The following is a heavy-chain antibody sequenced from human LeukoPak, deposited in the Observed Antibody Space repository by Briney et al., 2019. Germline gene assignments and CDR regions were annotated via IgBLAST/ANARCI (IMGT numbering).Heavy chain of an antibody. CDR1: GFTVSSNY. J-gene: IGHJ4*02. Sequence: GGSLRLSCAASGFTVSSNYMSWVRQAPGKGLEWVSLIYRGGSTYYADSVKGRFTISRDNSKSTLYLQMNSLRVEDTAVYYCARHRGYTYGAYDYWGQRTLVTVSS. CDR2: IYRGGST. CDR3: ARHRGYTYGAYDY. D-gene: IGHD5-18*01. V-gene: IGHV3-53*01.